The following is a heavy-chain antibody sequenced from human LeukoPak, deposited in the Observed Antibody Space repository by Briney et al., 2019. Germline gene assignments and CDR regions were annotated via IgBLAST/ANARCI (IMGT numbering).Heavy chain of an antibody. D-gene: IGHD5-12*01. V-gene: IGHV4-4*07. J-gene: IGHJ2*01. CDR1: GGSISSYY. Sequence: PSETLSLTCTVSGGSISSYYWSWIRQPAGKALEWIGRIYTSGSTSYNPSLKSRVTMSVDTSKSQFSLRLRSVTAADTAVYYCARLTHTGYDYLSPRYFDLWGRGTLVIVSS. CDR2: IYTSGST. CDR3: ARLTHTGYDYLSPRYFDL.